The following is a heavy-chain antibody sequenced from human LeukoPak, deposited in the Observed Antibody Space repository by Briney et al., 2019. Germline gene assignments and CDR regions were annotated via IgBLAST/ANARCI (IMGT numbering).Heavy chain of an antibody. CDR1: GFTFSSYG. Sequence: GGSLRLSCAASGFTFSSYGMHWVRQAPGKGLEWVAVISYDGSNKYYADSVKGRFTISRDNSKNTLYLQMNSLRAEDTAVYYCARGVGYCSSTSCYWWFDPWGQGTLVTVSS. CDR2: ISYDGSNK. J-gene: IGHJ5*02. V-gene: IGHV3-30*03. D-gene: IGHD2-2*01. CDR3: ARGVGYCSSTSCYWWFDP.